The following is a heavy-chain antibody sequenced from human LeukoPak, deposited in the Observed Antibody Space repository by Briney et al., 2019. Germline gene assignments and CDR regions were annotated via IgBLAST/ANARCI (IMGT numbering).Heavy chain of an antibody. CDR3: ARDFVQHSLDY. Sequence: GGSLRLSCAASGFTFTTYWMGWVRQAPGKGLEWVANIKQDGSEQYYVDSVKGRFTISRDNAKNSLSLQMNSLRAEDTAVYYCARDFVQHSLDYWGQGTLVTVSS. CDR2: IKQDGSEQ. D-gene: IGHD3-3*02. J-gene: IGHJ4*02. CDR1: GFTFTTYW. V-gene: IGHV3-7*01.